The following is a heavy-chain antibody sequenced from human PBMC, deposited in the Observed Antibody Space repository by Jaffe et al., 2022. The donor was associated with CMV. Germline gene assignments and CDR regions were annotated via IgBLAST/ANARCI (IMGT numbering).Heavy chain of an antibody. Sequence: EVQLVESGGGLVQPGGSLRLSCAASGFTFSSYWMSWVRQAPGKGLEWVANIKQDGSEKYYVDSVKGRFTISRDNAKNSLYLQMNSLRAEDTAVYYCARLDIVVVPAAPYYYYYMDVWGKGTTVTVSS. CDR3: ARLDIVVVPAAPYYYYYMDV. D-gene: IGHD2-2*03. J-gene: IGHJ6*03. V-gene: IGHV3-7*03. CDR1: GFTFSSYW. CDR2: IKQDGSEK.